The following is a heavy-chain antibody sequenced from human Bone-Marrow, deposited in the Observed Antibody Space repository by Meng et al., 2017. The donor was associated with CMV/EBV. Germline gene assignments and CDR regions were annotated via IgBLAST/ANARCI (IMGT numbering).Heavy chain of an antibody. J-gene: IGHJ6*02. CDR2: ISGSGGST. Sequence: GESLKISCAASGFTFSSYAMSWVRQAPGKGLEWVSAISGSGGSTYYADSVKGRFTISRDNFKNTLYLQMNSLRAEDTAVYYCAKDSHPLPFYCSSTSCYLDPYYYGMDVWGQGTTVTVSS. CDR1: GFTFSSYA. CDR3: AKDSHPLPFYCSSTSCYLDPYYYGMDV. D-gene: IGHD2-2*01. V-gene: IGHV3-23*01.